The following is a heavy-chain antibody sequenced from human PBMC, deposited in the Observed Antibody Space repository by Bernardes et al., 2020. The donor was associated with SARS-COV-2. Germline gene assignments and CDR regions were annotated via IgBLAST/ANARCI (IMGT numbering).Heavy chain of an antibody. Sequence: ASVKVSCKASGYTFTGYYIHWVRQAPGQGFEWMGGINPNSGDTKYAQKFQGRVTMTKYTSISTAYMDLSRLRSDDTAVYFCARKCCNLWDTTKNAFDIWGQGTMVTVSS. CDR3: ARKCCNLWDTTKNAFDI. J-gene: IGHJ3*02. CDR2: INPNSGDT. D-gene: IGHD1-26*01. CDR1: GYTFTGYY. V-gene: IGHV1-2*02.